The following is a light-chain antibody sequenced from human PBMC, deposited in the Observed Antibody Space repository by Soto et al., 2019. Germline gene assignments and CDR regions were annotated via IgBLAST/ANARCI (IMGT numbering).Light chain of an antibody. CDR1: SSDVGAYIY. CDR2: EVT. CDR3: CSYTSSRTYV. Sequence: LTQPASVSGSPGQSITISCTGTSSDVGAYIYVSWYQHHPGKAPKVMIYEVTNRPSGVSDRFSGSKSGNTASLTISGLQAEDEADYYCCSYTSSRTYVFGTGTKATVL. J-gene: IGLJ1*01. V-gene: IGLV2-14*01.